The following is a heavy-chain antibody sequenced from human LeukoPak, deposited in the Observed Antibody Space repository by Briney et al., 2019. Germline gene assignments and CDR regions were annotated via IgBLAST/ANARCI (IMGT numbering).Heavy chain of an antibody. V-gene: IGHV4-59*01. CDR1: GGSISSYY. D-gene: IGHD2-15*01. CDR2: IYYSGST. J-gene: IGHJ6*03. CDR3: ARSVEGYCSGGSCYSYSYYMDV. Sequence: WETLSLTCTVSGGSISSYYWSWIRQPPGKGLEWIGYIYYSGSTNYNPSLKSRVTISVDTSKNQFSLKLSSVTAADTAVYYCARSVEGYCSGGSCYSYSYYMDVWGKGTTVTVSS.